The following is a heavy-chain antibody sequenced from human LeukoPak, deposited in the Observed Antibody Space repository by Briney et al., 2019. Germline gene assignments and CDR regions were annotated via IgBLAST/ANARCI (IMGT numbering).Heavy chain of an antibody. D-gene: IGHD2-15*01. CDR3: ARRYCSGGSCYYFDY. CDR1: GYRFTSYW. Sequence: GESLKISCKGSGYRFTSYWIDWVRQMPGKGLEWMGIIYPGDSDTRYSPSFQGQVTISADQSISTAYLQWNSPKASDTAMNYCARRYCSGGSCYYFDYWGQGTLVTVSS. V-gene: IGHV5-51*01. J-gene: IGHJ4*02. CDR2: IYPGDSDT.